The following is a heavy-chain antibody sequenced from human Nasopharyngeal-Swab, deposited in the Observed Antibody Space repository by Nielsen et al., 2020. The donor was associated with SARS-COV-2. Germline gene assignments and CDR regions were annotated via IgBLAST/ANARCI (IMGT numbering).Heavy chain of an antibody. CDR3: VKDRWAIAGAGTVFDS. J-gene: IGHJ4*02. CDR1: GFTFADYA. Sequence: GGSLRLSCAASGFTFADYAMHWVRQAPGKGLEWVSGMGWNTNNIGYADSVKGRFTISRDNAKNSLYLQMNSLRAEDTALYYCVKDRWAIAGAGTVFDSWGQGTLVTVSS. CDR2: MGWNTNNI. D-gene: IGHD6-13*01. V-gene: IGHV3-9*01.